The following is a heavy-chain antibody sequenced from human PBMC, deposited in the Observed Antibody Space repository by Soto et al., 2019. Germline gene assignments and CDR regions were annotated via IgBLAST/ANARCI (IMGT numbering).Heavy chain of an antibody. CDR3: ARDGPGFGDAFDI. Sequence: EVQLGETGGGLVQPGGSLRLSCAASGFAVSSNYMNGVRQAPGKGLEWVSVLYTGGSTHYSGSVKGRFTTSKDSSQNTLYLQMNSLRGDDTAVYYCARDGPGFGDAFDIWGKGTMVTVSA. V-gene: IGHV3-53*02. CDR1: GFAVSSNY. J-gene: IGHJ3*02. CDR2: LYTGGST. D-gene: IGHD3-10*01.